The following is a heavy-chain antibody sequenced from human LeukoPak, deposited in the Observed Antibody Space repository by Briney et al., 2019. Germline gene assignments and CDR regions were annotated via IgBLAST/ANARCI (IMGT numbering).Heavy chain of an antibody. V-gene: IGHV3-23*01. J-gene: IGHJ4*02. D-gene: IGHD3-22*01. CDR1: GFTFSSYA. Sequence: GGSLRLSCAASGFTFSSYAMSWVRQAPGKGLEWVSAISGSGGSTYYADSVKGRFTISRDNSKNTLYLQMNSLRAEDTAVYYCAKGSSSGYYYYYFDYWGQGTLVTVSS. CDR3: AKGSSSGYYYYYFDY. CDR2: ISGSGGST.